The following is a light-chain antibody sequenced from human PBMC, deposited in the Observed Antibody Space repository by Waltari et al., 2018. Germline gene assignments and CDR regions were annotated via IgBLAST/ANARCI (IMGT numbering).Light chain of an antibody. CDR3: QSYDNSLRGSVL. CDR2: ENT. CDR1: DSTIASFG. Sequence: QSVLTQAPSVSGAPGQRVTISCPGGDSTIASFGVNWYQHPPGRVPKLIIYENTIRPSGVPDRFSGSKSGTSASLAIDGLQPEDEGDYYCQSYDNSLRGSVLFGGGTKVTV. V-gene: IGLV1-40*01. J-gene: IGLJ3*02.